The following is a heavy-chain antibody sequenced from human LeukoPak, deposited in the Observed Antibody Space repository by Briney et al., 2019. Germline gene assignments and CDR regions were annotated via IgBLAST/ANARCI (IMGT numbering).Heavy chain of an antibody. CDR2: INPNSGGT. D-gene: IGHD3-3*01. Sequence: GASVKVSCKASGYTFTGYYMHWVRQAPGQGLEWMGWINPNSGGTNYAQKFQGRVTMTRDTSISTAYMELSRLRSEDTAVYYCAAGGAIFSTQYYYYYGMDVWGQGTTVTVSS. CDR3: AAGGAIFSTQYYYYYGMDV. J-gene: IGHJ6*02. V-gene: IGHV1-2*02. CDR1: GYTFTGYY.